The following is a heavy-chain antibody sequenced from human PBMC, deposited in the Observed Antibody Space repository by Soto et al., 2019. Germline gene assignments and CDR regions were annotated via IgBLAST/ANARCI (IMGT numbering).Heavy chain of an antibody. CDR3: ARAEVDY. Sequence: GGSLRLSCAASGFTFGDYWLHWVRQAPGKGPEWVSRMTSDGRTIQYADSVKGRFTASRDNAKSTLYLQMNSLRVEDTAVYYCARAEVDYWGPGTLVTVSS. V-gene: IGHV3-74*01. CDR1: GFTFGDYW. J-gene: IGHJ4*02. CDR2: MTSDGRTI.